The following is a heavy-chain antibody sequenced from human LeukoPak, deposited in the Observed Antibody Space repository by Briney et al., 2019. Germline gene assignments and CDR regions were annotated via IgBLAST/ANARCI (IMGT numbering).Heavy chain of an antibody. Sequence: ASVKVSCKASGGTFSSYAISWVRQAPGQGLEWMGGIIPIFGTANYPQKFQGRVTITADKSTSTAYMELSSVRSEDKAVYYCARENRYCRGGSCYSVASDDAFDIWGQGTMVTVSS. CDR1: GGTFSSYA. D-gene: IGHD2-15*01. CDR3: ARENRYCRGGSCYSVASDDAFDI. J-gene: IGHJ3*02. V-gene: IGHV1-69*06. CDR2: IIPIFGTA.